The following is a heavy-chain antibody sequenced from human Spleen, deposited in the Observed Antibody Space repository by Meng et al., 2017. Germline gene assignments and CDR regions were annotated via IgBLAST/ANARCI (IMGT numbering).Heavy chain of an antibody. CDR1: GYTFTSYG. D-gene: IGHD6-13*01. CDR3: ARDLGYYYFDY. CDR2: ISAYNGDT. Sequence: ASVKVSCKASGYTFTSYGFSWVRQAPGQGPEWMGWISAYNGDTKYGQKFQGRVTMTTDTSTSTRYMELRSLRSDDTAVYYCARDLGYYYFDYWGQGTLVTVSS. V-gene: IGHV1-18*01. J-gene: IGHJ4*02.